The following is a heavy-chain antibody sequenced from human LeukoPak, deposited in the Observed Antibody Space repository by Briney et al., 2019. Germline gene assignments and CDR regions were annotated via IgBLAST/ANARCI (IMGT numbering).Heavy chain of an antibody. CDR1: GGSISSSSYY. D-gene: IGHD1-26*01. CDR3: ASQWEQALRRIDY. J-gene: IGHJ4*02. Sequence: SETLSLTCTVSGGSISSSSYYWGWIRQPPGKGLEWIGSIYYSGSTYYNPSLKSRVTKSVDTSKNQFSLKLSSVTAADTAVYYCASQWEQALRRIDYWGQGTLVTVSS. V-gene: IGHV4-39*07. CDR2: IYYSGST.